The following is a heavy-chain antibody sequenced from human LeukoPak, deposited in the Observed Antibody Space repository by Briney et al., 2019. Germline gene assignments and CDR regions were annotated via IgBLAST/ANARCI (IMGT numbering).Heavy chain of an antibody. D-gene: IGHD3-10*01. CDR2: ISYDGSNK. Sequence: GGSLRLSCAASGFTFSSYAMHWVRQAPGKGLEWVAVISYDGSNKYYADSVKGRFTISRDSSKNTLYLQMNSLRAEDTAVYYCARGSGSFPPFLWGQGTLVTVSS. J-gene: IGHJ4*02. CDR1: GFTFSSYA. V-gene: IGHV3-30*04. CDR3: ARGSGSFPPFL.